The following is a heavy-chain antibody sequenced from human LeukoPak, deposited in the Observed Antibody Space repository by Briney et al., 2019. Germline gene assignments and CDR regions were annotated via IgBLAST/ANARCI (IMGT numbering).Heavy chain of an antibody. J-gene: IGHJ3*02. Sequence: ASVKVSCKVSGYTLTELSMHWVRQAPGKGPEWMGGFDPEDGETIYAQKFQGRVTMTEDTSTDTAYMELSSLRSEDTAVYYCATDPTLGYYDSSGRFGAFDIWGQGTMVTVSS. CDR1: GYTLTELS. D-gene: IGHD3-22*01. CDR2: FDPEDGET. CDR3: ATDPTLGYYDSSGRFGAFDI. V-gene: IGHV1-24*01.